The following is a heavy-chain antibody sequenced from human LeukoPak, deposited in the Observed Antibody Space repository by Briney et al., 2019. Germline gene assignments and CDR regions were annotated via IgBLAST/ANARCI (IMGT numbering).Heavy chain of an antibody. CDR3: ARRNYSSGWMRTPSRWFDP. Sequence: PSETLSLTCTVSGGSISSSSYYWGWIRQPPGKGLEWIGSIYYSGSTYYNPSLKSRVTISVDTSKNQFSLKLSSVTAADTAVYYCARRNYSSGWMRTPSRWFDPWGQGTLVTVSS. CDR1: GGSISSSSYY. D-gene: IGHD6-19*01. CDR2: IYYSGST. V-gene: IGHV4-39*07. J-gene: IGHJ5*02.